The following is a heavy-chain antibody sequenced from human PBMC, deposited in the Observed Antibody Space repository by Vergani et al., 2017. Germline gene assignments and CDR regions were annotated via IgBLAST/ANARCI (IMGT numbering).Heavy chain of an antibody. V-gene: IGHV3-48*03. Sequence: EVQLVEAGGGLVQPGGSLRLSCAASGFTFSSYEMNWVRQAPGKGLEWVSYISSSGSTLYYADSVKGRFTISRDNAKNSLYLQMNSLRAEDTAVYYCARPALARGYGMDVWGQGTTVTVSS. J-gene: IGHJ6*02. CDR1: GFTFSSYE. CDR2: ISSSGSTL. CDR3: ARPALARGYGMDV.